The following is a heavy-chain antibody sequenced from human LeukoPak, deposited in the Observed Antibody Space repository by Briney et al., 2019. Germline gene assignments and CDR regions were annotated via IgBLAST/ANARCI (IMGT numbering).Heavy chain of an antibody. V-gene: IGHV4-34*01. Sequence: PGGSLSLSCEASGFTFSAYAMTWVRQPPGKGLEWIGEINHSGSTNYNPSLKSRVTISVDTSKNQFSLKLSSVTAADTAVYYCARGRRWLQSRNWPFDYWGQATLLTVSS. J-gene: IGHJ4*02. D-gene: IGHD5-24*01. CDR1: GFTFSAYA. CDR3: ARGRRWLQSRNWPFDY. CDR2: INHSGST.